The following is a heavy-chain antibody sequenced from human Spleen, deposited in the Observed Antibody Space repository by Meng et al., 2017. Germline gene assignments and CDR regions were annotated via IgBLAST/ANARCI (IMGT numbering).Heavy chain of an antibody. J-gene: IGHJ4*02. D-gene: IGHD3-22*01. CDR2: IYHNGDT. Sequence: SETLSLTCTVSDPSISSYYWNWIRQPPGKVLEWIGFIYHNGDTNYNPSLKSRVTIPVGTSNNQFSLKLSSVTSADTAVYYCESDQYFYDSSGYYSDYFDYWGLGTMVTVSS. CDR3: ESDQYFYDSSGYYSDYFDY. V-gene: IGHV4-59*12. CDR1: DPSISSYY.